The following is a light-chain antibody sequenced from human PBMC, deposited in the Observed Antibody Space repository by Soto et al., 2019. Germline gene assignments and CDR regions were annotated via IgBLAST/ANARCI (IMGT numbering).Light chain of an antibody. Sequence: QSVLTQPPSASGPPGQRVTISCSGSSSTIGSNTVTWYQQLPGTAPRVLIHSNDQRPSGVPDRFSGSKSGTSASLAISGLHSEDEADYYCAAWDENLRGVFGTGTKV. CDR3: AAWDENLRGV. CDR1: SSTIGSNT. CDR2: SND. J-gene: IGLJ1*01. V-gene: IGLV1-44*01.